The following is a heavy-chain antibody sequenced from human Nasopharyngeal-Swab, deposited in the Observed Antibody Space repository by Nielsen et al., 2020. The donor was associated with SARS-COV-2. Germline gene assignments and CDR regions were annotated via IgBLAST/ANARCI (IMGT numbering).Heavy chain of an antibody. CDR3: AKDHQLIRNYYYYDMDV. D-gene: IGHD5-24*01. Sequence: GGSLILSCAASGFTFSNFGMHWVRQAPGQGLEWMAVISYDGIKKYYADSVKGRFTLSRHNSKNTLYLQMNSLRTEDTAVYYCAKDHQLIRNYYYYDMDVWGQGTTVTVSS. CDR1: GFTFSNFG. J-gene: IGHJ6*02. V-gene: IGHV3-30*18. CDR2: ISYDGIKK.